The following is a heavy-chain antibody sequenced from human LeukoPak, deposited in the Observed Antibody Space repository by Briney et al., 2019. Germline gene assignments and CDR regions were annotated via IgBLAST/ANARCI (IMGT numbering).Heavy chain of an antibody. J-gene: IGHJ4*02. CDR3: ARDSYCSGGSCFDY. V-gene: IGHV3-66*01. CDR2: IYSGGST. CDR1: GFTVSSNY. Sequence: GGSLRPSCAASGFTVSSNYMSWVRQAPGKGLEWVSVIYSGGSTYYADSVKGRFTISRDNSKNTLYLQMNSLRAEDTAVYYCARDSYCSGGSCFDYWGQGTLVTVSS. D-gene: IGHD2-15*01.